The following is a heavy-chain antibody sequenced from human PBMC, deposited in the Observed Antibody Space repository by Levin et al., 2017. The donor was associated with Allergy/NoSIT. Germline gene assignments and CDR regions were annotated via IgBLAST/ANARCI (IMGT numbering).Heavy chain of an antibody. V-gene: IGHV1-2*02. CDR2: INPESGAT. CDR3: GRIVTCSPPA. J-gene: IGHJ5*02. CDR1: GYIFTGNW. Sequence: ASVKVSCKASGYIFTGNWIHWLRQAPGQGPEWMAWINPESGATNYAQKFQGRITLTRDTSISTVYMDLSSLRSDDPAVCYCGRIVTCSPPAWGQGTPVTVCS. D-gene: IGHD2-21*02.